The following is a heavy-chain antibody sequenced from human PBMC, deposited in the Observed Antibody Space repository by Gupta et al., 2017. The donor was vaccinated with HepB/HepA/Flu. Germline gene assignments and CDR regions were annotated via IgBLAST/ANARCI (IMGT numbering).Heavy chain of an antibody. CDR1: GFHFSSDA. D-gene: IGHD5-12*01. CDR2: ISGSGAST. V-gene: IGHV3-23*01. Sequence: EVQLLESGGGLVQPGGSLRLSCAASGFHFSSDAMSGVRQAPGKGLEWVSAISGSGASTYYADSVKGRFTISRENSKNTLYLQMNSLRAEDTAVYYCAKVVATEYYWGQGTLVTVSS. J-gene: IGHJ4*02. CDR3: AKVVATEYY.